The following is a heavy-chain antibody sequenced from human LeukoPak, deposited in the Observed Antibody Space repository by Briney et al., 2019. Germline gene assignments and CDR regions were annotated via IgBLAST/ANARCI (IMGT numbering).Heavy chain of an antibody. V-gene: IGHV3-23*01. J-gene: IGHJ4*02. CDR2: ISPSGDIK. Sequence: GGSLRLSCVASGFTFSRHGTNWVRQAPGKGLEWVSGISPSGDIKYYVDSVKGRFTVSRDNSKNTVHLQINSLRDEDTAVYYCAKDDAWLQFNDWGQGTLVTVSS. D-gene: IGHD5-24*01. CDR3: AKDDAWLQFND. CDR1: GFTFSRHG.